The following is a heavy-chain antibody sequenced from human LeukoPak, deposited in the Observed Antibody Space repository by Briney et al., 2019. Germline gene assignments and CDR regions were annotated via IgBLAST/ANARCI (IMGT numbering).Heavy chain of an antibody. CDR1: GFTFSSYW. CDR2: INSDGSST. CDR3: ARATYCGGDCYPLNWFDP. V-gene: IGHV3-74*01. J-gene: IGHJ5*02. D-gene: IGHD2-21*01. Sequence: GGSLRLSCAASGFTFSSYWMHWVRQAPGKGLVWVSRINSDGSSTSYADSVKGRFTISRDNAKNSLYLQMNSLRAEDTAVYYCARATYCGGDCYPLNWFDPWGQGTLVTVSS.